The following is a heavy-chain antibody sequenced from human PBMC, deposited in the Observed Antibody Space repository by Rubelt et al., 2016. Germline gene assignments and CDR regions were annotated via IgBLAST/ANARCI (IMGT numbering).Heavy chain of an antibody. V-gene: IGHV4-34*01. CDR3: ARDVVVTRLFDY. J-gene: IGHJ4*02. CDR2: INHRGET. D-gene: IGHD2-21*01. CDR1: GGPFSGYY. Sequence: QVQLQQWGAGLLKPSETLSLSCAVYGGPFSGYYWSWVRQSPGKGLEWIGDINHRGETNYNPSLQSRVIISVDTSKIQFALTLNAVTAADTAVYYGARDVVVTRLFDYWGQGILVTVSS.